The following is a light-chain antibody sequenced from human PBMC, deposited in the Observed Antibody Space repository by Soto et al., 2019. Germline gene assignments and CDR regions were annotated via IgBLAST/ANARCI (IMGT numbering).Light chain of an antibody. Sequence: QSALTQPASVSGSPGQSITISCTGTSSDVGGYKYVSWYQQHPGKAPKLMIYEVSNRPSGVSNRFSGSKSGNTASLTISGLQAEDEADYHCSSYAGSNNYYLFGPGTKLTVL. J-gene: IGLJ1*01. CDR3: SSYAGSNNYYL. CDR2: EVS. CDR1: SSDVGGYKY. V-gene: IGLV2-14*01.